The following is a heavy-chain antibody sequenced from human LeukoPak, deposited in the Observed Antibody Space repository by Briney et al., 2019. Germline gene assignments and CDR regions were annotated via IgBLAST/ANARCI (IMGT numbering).Heavy chain of an antibody. CDR3: ASGYSSGWAGDY. CDR2: INPNSGGT. Sequence: GASVKVSCKASGYTFTAYYLYWVRQAPGQGLEWMGWINPNSGGTNYVQKFQGRVAMTRDTSINTAYMELRRLRSDDTAVYYCASGYSSGWAGDYWGQGNLVTVSS. V-gene: IGHV1-2*02. CDR1: GYTFTAYY. D-gene: IGHD6-19*01. J-gene: IGHJ4*02.